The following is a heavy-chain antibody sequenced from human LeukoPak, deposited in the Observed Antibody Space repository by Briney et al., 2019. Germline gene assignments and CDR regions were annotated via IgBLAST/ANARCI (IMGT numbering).Heavy chain of an antibody. J-gene: IGHJ4*02. CDR3: ARGPPQTYFHGNGYYYFDY. V-gene: IGHV4-34*01. Sequence: SETLSLTCAVYGGSFSGYYWNWIRQPPGKGLEWIGEITHSGSTNYNPSLKSRVIISTDTSNNQFSLKLSSVTAADTAVYYCARGPPQTYFHGNGYYYFDYWGQGTLVTVSS. CDR1: GGSFSGYY. CDR2: ITHSGST. D-gene: IGHD3-22*01.